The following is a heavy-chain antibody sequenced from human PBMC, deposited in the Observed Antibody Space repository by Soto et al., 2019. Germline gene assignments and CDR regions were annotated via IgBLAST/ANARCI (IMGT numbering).Heavy chain of an antibody. Sequence: KPSETLSLTCAVSGFFISSGNYWGWIRKPPGKGLEWIGSIFHGGNTYYNPSLKSRVTISVDMSKNQFSLNLNSVTAADTAVYYCARARWYDAFDVWGQGTVVTVS. CDR3: ARARWYDAFDV. CDR2: IFHGGNT. D-gene: IGHD2-15*01. J-gene: IGHJ3*01. CDR1: GFFISSGNY. V-gene: IGHV4-38-2*01.